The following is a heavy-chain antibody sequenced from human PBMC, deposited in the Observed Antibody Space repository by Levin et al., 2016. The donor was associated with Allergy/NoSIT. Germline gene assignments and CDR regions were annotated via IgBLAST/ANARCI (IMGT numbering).Heavy chain of an antibody. V-gene: IGHV3-30*18. J-gene: IGHJ6*02. CDR1: GFTFSSYG. CDR3: AKEVGTGEEYSSGWYWGYYYYGMDV. CDR2: ISYDGSNK. D-gene: IGHD6-19*01. Sequence: GGSLRLSCAASGFTFSSYGMHWVRQAPGKGLEWVAVISYDGSNKYYADSVKGRFTISRDNSKNTLYLQMNSLRAEDTAVYYCAKEVGTGEEYSSGWYWGYYYYGMDVWGQGTTVTVSS.